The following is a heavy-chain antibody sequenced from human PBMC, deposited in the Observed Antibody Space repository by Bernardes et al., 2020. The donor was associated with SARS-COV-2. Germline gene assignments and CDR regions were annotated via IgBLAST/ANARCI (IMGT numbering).Heavy chain of an antibody. V-gene: IGHV3-33*01. CDR1: GFTFSSYG. Sequence: GSLSLSCAASGFTFSSYGMHWVRQAPGKGLEWVAVIWYDGSNKYYADSVKGRFTISRDNSKNTLYLQMNSLRAEDTAVYYCARDSGPVATFDYWGQGTLVTVSS. CDR3: ARDSGPVATFDY. CDR2: IWYDGSNK. J-gene: IGHJ4*02. D-gene: IGHD5-12*01.